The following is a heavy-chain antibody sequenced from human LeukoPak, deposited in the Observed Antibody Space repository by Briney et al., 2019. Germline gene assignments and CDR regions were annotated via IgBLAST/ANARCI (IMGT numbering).Heavy chain of an antibody. V-gene: IGHV3-21*01. CDR2: ISSSSSYI. D-gene: IGHD5-18*01. J-gene: IGHJ4*02. Sequence: PGGSLRLSCAASGFTFSSYNMTWVRQAPGKGLEWVSSISSSSSYIYYADSVKGRFTISRDNAKNTLYLQMNSLRAEDTAVYYCARDEGRGYSYGYYFDYWGQGTLVTVSS. CDR3: ARDEGRGYSYGYYFDY. CDR1: GFTFSSYN.